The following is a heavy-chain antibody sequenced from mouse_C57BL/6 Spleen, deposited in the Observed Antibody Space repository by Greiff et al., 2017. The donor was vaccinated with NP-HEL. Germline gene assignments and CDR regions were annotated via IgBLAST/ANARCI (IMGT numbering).Heavy chain of an antibody. CDR3: ARDERSSGYDFDY. Sequence: QVHVKQPGAELVKPGASVKLSCKASGYTFTSYWMHWVKQRPGQGLEWIGMIHPNSGSTNYNEKFKSKATLTVDKSSSTAYMQLSSLTSEDSAVYYCARDERSSGYDFDYWGQGTTLTVSS. CDR1: GYTFTSYW. CDR2: IHPNSGST. V-gene: IGHV1-64*01. J-gene: IGHJ2*01. D-gene: IGHD3-2*02.